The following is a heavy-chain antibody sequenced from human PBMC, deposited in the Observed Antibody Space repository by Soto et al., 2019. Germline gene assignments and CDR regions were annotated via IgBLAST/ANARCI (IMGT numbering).Heavy chain of an antibody. Sequence: GGSLRLSCAASGVTFSNYGMHWVRQAPGKGLEWVAVIWYDGSNKYYTDSVKGRFTISRDNSNNTLSLQMNSLRAEDTAVYYCARGARYTALFPYFGYWGQGTLVTVSS. J-gene: IGHJ4*02. CDR1: GVTFSNYG. V-gene: IGHV3-33*01. CDR3: ARGARYTALFPYFGY. CDR2: IWYDGSNK. D-gene: IGHD5-18*01.